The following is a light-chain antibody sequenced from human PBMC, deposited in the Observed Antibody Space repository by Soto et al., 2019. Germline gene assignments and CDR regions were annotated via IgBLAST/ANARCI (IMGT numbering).Light chain of an antibody. J-gene: IGKJ1*01. CDR1: QNAHTS. V-gene: IGKV3-11*01. Sequence: VLTQFPVTLSLSPGERATLSCRASQNAHTSLAWYRQKPGQAPRLLIYDAFKRAAGIPARFSGAGSGTDFTLTISSLQSEDFAVYFCQQYTNWPPWTFGQGTKVDIK. CDR3: QQYTNWPPWT. CDR2: DAF.